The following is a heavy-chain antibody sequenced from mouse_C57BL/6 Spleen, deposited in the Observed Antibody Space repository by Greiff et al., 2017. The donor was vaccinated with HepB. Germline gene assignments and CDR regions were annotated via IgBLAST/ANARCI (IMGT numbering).Heavy chain of an antibody. CDR2: ISDGGSYT. CDR1: GFTFSSYA. D-gene: IGHD4-1*01. J-gene: IGHJ2*01. Sequence: EVQLQESGGGLVKPGGSLKLSCAASGFTFSSYAMSWVRQTPEKRLEWVATISDGGSYTYYPDNVKGRFTISRDNAKNNLYLQMSHLKSEDTAMYYSARDRGTGTGFYFDYWGQGTTLTVSS. V-gene: IGHV5-4*01. CDR3: ARDRGTGTGFYFDY.